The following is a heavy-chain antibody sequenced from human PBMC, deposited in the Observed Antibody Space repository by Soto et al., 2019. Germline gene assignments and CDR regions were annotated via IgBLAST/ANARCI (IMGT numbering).Heavy chain of an antibody. J-gene: IGHJ6*02. Sequence: ASVKVSCKASGYTFTSYYMHWVRQAPGQGLEWMGWISAYNGNTNYAQKLQGRVTMTTDTSTSTAYMELRSLRSDDTAVYYCARDQIRGYSLHYYYYGMDVWGQGTTVTVSS. CDR1: GYTFTSYY. CDR3: ARDQIRGYSLHYYYYGMDV. V-gene: IGHV1-18*04. CDR2: ISAYNGNT. D-gene: IGHD5-18*01.